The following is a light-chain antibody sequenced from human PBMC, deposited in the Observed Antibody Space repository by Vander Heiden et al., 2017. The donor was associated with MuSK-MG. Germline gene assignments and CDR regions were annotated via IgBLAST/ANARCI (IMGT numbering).Light chain of an antibody. Sequence: QSALTQPPSVSGAPGQRATISCTGSSSNVGAGYGVHWYQQLPGTAPKLLIYGNSNRPSGVPDRFSGSKSGTSASLSITGLQAEDEADYYCQSYDTSLSGSVFGGGTKLTVL. CDR3: QSYDTSLSGSV. V-gene: IGLV1-40*01. CDR1: SSNVGAGYG. J-gene: IGLJ2*01. CDR2: GNS.